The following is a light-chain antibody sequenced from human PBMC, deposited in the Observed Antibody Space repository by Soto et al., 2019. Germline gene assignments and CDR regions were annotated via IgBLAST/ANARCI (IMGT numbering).Light chain of an antibody. CDR1: QSVSSSS. V-gene: IGKV3-20*01. Sequence: EVVLTQSPGTLSLSPGERATLSCRASQSVSSSSLAWYQQKPGQAPRLLIYGASGRATGIPDRFSGSGSGTDFTLTISRLEPADFAVYYCQQSGNSPPWTFGQGTKVEI. CDR2: GAS. J-gene: IGKJ1*01. CDR3: QQSGNSPPWT.